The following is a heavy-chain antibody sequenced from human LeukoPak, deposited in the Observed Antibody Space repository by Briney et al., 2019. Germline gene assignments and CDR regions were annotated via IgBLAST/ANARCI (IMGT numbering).Heavy chain of an antibody. V-gene: IGHV3-48*03. D-gene: IGHD5-24*01. CDR2: ISSSGSTI. J-gene: IGHJ4*02. CDR1: GFTFSSYE. Sequence: GGSLRLSCAASGFTFSSYEMNWVRQAPGKGLEWVSYISSSGSTIYYADSVKGRFTISRDNSKNTVYLQMNSLRAGDTALYFCAKDSDWLQCFDSWGQGTLVTVSS. CDR3: AKDSDWLQCFDS.